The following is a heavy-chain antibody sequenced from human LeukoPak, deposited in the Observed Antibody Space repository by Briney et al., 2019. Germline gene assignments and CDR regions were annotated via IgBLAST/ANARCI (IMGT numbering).Heavy chain of an antibody. Sequence: GSSVKVSCKASGGTFSSYAISWVRQAPGQGLEWMGGIIPIFGTANYAQKFQGRVTITAAESTSTAYMELSSLRSEDTAVYYCARDGIVVVPAAMFYWGQGTLVTVSS. J-gene: IGHJ4*02. D-gene: IGHD2-2*01. V-gene: IGHV1-69*01. CDR2: IIPIFGTA. CDR1: GGTFSSYA. CDR3: ARDGIVVVPAAMFY.